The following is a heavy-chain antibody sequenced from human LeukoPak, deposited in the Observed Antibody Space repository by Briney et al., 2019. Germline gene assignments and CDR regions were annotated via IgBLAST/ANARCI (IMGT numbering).Heavy chain of an antibody. J-gene: IGHJ4*02. V-gene: IGHV4-30-4*01. Sequence: SQTLSLTCTVSGGSISSGDYYWSWIRQPPGKGLEWIGYIYYSGSTYYNPSLKSRVTISVDTSKNQFSLKLCSVTAADTAVYYCASITMVRGVTYFDYWGQGTLVTVSS. CDR1: GGSISSGDYY. D-gene: IGHD3-10*01. CDR2: IYYSGST. CDR3: ASITMVRGVTYFDY.